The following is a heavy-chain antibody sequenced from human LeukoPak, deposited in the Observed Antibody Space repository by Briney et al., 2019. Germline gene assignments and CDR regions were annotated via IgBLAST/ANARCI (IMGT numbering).Heavy chain of an antibody. CDR2: ISSGSGT. V-gene: IGHV3-23*01. D-gene: IGHD6-19*01. J-gene: IGHJ4*02. Sequence: PGGSLRLSCAASGFTFSNAWMSWVRQAPGKGLEWVSSISSGSGTYYADSVKGRFTISRDNSKNTLYLQLNSLRTEDTATYYCAKDLGSSSWYFPFDSWGQGTLVTVSS. CDR1: GFTFSNAW. CDR3: AKDLGSSSWYFPFDS.